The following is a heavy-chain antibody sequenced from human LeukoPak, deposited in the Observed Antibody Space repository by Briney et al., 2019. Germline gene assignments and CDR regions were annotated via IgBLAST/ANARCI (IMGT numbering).Heavy chain of an antibody. J-gene: IGHJ4*02. CDR1: GGSFSGYY. D-gene: IGHD4-11*01. V-gene: IGHV4-34*01. Sequence: PSETQSLTCAVYGGSFSGYYWSWIRQPPGKGLEWIGEINHSGSTNYNPSLKSRVTISVDTSKNQFSLKLSSVTAADTAVYYCARGVLVNYHYYFDYWGQGTLVTVSS. CDR2: INHSGST. CDR3: ARGVLVNYHYYFDY.